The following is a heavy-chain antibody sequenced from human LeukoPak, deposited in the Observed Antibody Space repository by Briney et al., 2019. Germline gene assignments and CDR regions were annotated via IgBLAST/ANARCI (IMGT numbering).Heavy chain of an antibody. CDR1: GGSISSYY. V-gene: IGHV4-4*07. D-gene: IGHD6-6*01. CDR2: IYTSGST. Sequence: SETLSLTCTVSGGSISSYYWSWIRQPAGKGLEWTGRIYTSGSTNYNPSLKSRVTMSVDTSKNQSSLKLSSVTAADTAVYYCARRAHVGPYSSSSDYYYYYYRDVWGKGTTVTVSS. J-gene: IGHJ6*03. CDR3: ARRAHVGPYSSSSDYYYYYYRDV.